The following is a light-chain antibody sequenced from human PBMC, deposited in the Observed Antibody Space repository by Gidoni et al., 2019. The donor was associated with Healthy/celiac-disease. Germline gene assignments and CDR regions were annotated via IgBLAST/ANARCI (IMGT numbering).Light chain of an antibody. CDR1: QSISRY. CDR3: QQSYSTLCT. Sequence: DIQTTKSPSSLSVSLGDRVTITCRASQSISRYVTCYQQKPGKAPKLLIYAASSSQSGPPSRFSDNGSETGFTLTISNQQPEDFATYYCQQSYSTLCTFGQGTKVEIK. CDR2: AAS. V-gene: IGKV1-39*01. J-gene: IGKJ1*01.